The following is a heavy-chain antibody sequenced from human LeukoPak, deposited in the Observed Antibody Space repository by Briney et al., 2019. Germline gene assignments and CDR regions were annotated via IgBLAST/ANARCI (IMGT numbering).Heavy chain of an antibody. Sequence: GSLRLSCVASGFTFDGYAMHWVRQAPGKGLEWDSLINADGGRTYYADSVNGRFTISRDNSKNSLYLQMNSLRSEDSAVYYCATWAFYHGMDVWGQGTTVIVSS. CDR3: ATWAFYHGMDV. J-gene: IGHJ6*02. V-gene: IGHV3-43*02. CDR2: INADGGRT. CDR1: GFTFDGYA. D-gene: IGHD2/OR15-2a*01.